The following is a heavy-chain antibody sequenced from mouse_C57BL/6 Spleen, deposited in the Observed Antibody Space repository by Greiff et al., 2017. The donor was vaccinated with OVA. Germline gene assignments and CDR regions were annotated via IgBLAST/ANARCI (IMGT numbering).Heavy chain of an antibody. V-gene: IGHV15-2*01. CDR1: DSEVFPIAY. J-gene: IGHJ1*03. CDR3: ARDYDYDAYWYFDV. Sequence: QVQLQQSGSELRSPGSSVKLSCKDFDSEVFPIAYMSWVRQKPGHGFEWIGGILPSIGRTIYGEKFEDKATLDADTLSNTAYLELNSLTSEDSAIYYCARDYDYDAYWYFDVWGTGTTVTVSS. D-gene: IGHD2-4*01. CDR2: ILPSIGRT.